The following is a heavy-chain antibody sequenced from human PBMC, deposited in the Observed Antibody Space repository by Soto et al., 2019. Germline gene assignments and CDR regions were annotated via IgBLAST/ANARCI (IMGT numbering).Heavy chain of an antibody. CDR2: IIHIFGTA. J-gene: IGHJ5*02. V-gene: IGHV1-69*01. CDR1: GGTFSSYA. D-gene: IGHD3-22*01. CDR3: ANPRRGYDSSGSQIYNWFDP. Sequence: QVQLVQSGAEVKKPGSSVKVSCKASGGTFSSYAISWVRQAPGQGLEWMGGIIHIFGTANYAQKFQGRVTITAEEATSTAYMALSSLRSEDTAVYYCANPRRGYDSSGSQIYNWFDPWGQGTLVTVSA.